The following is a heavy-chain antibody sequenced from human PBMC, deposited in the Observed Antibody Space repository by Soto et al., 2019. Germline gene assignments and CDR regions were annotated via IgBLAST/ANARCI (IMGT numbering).Heavy chain of an antibody. CDR1: GFTFSSYW. Sequence: HPGGSLRLSCAASGFTFSSYWMSWVRQAPEKGLEWVANIKQDGRERYYVDSVKGRFTISRDNAKNSLYLQMNSLRAEDTAVYYCAREPNSIDYWGQGTLVTVSS. D-gene: IGHD3-22*01. CDR3: AREPNSIDY. V-gene: IGHV3-7*01. J-gene: IGHJ4*02. CDR2: IKQDGRER.